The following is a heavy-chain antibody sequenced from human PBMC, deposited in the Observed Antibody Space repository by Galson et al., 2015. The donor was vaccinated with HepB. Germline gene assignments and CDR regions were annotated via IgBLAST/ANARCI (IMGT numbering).Heavy chain of an antibody. D-gene: IGHD3-22*01. J-gene: IGHJ2*01. V-gene: IGHV4-31*03. Sequence: TLSLTCSVSGGSISSVGYYWSWIRQHPGKGLEWIGYIYYSGSTYYNPSLKSRVTMAVDTSKNQFSLKLSSVTAADTAVYYCARSPRPEPDYYDSSGYQRLSWDFDLWGRGTLVTVSS. CDR3: ARSPRPEPDYYDSSGYQRLSWDFDL. CDR1: GGSISSVGYY. CDR2: IYYSGST.